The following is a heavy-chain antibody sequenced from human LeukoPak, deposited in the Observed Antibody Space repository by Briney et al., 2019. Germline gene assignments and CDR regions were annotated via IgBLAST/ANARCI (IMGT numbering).Heavy chain of an antibody. CDR1: GGSISSYY. Sequence: SETLSLTCTVSGGSISSYYWSWIRQPPGKGLEWIGYIYYSGSTNYNPSLKSRVTISLDTSKNQFSLRLSSVTAADMAVYYCARVTGYVMEDYFDYWGQGTLVTVSS. J-gene: IGHJ4*02. D-gene: IGHD6-13*01. CDR3: ARVTGYVMEDYFDY. V-gene: IGHV4-59*01. CDR2: IYYSGST.